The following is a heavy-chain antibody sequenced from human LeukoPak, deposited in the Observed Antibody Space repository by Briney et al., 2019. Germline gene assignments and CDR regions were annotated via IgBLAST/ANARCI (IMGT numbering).Heavy chain of an antibody. CDR1: GGSISSGDYY. CDR2: IYYSGST. J-gene: IGHJ6*02. V-gene: IGHV4-30-4*01. D-gene: IGHD3-22*01. Sequence: SETLSLTCTVSGGSISSGDYYWSWIRQPPGKGLEWIGYIYYSGSTYYNPSLKSRVTISVDTSKNQFSLKLSSVTAADTAVYYCARGSQLPRGRTYYYDSSGYYLAPHRYGMDVWGQGTTVTVSS. CDR3: ARGSQLPRGRTYYYDSSGYYLAPHRYGMDV.